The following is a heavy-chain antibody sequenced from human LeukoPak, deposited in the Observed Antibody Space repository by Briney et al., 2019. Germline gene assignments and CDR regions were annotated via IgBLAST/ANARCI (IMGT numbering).Heavy chain of an antibody. Sequence: ASVKVTCKASGGTFSSYDMSWVRQAPGQGLEWMGGINPNIGRANYAQKFQGRVTITTDESTSTAYMELSSLRSEDTAVYYCARGREAAALYYFDYWGQGTLVTVSS. V-gene: IGHV1-69*05. CDR3: ARGREAAALYYFDY. J-gene: IGHJ4*02. CDR2: INPNIGRA. D-gene: IGHD6-13*01. CDR1: GGTFSSYD.